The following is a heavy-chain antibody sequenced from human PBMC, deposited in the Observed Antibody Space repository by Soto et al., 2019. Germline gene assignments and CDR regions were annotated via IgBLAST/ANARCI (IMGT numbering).Heavy chain of an antibody. V-gene: IGHV3-23*01. CDR3: AKIPPASDYYNITVYQWYFDL. Sequence: EVQLLESGGGLVQPGGSLRLSCAASGLTFSSYAMSWVRQAPGKGLEWVSGISSGGGSTYYADSVKGRFTVSRDKSKNTFFLKMNSRRAEDTALYYCAKIPPASDYYNITVYQWYFDLWGRGTLVTVSS. D-gene: IGHD3-10*01. CDR1: GLTFSSYA. CDR2: ISSGGGST. J-gene: IGHJ2*01.